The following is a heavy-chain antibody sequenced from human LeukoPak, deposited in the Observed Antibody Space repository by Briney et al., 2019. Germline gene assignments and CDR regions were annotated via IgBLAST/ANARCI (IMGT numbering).Heavy chain of an antibody. CDR2: INPNSGGT. V-gene: IGHV1-2*02. J-gene: IGHJ4*02. CDR1: GYTFTGYY. Sequence: ASVTVSCKASGYTFTGYYMHWVRQAPGQGLEWMGWINPNSGGTNYAQKFQGRATMPRETSVTTAYLERSRLASDARAGYYCARVQRQPTHSRRHYFDSGGQGPLGTV. D-gene: IGHD1-1*01. CDR3: ARVQRQPTHSRRHYFDS.